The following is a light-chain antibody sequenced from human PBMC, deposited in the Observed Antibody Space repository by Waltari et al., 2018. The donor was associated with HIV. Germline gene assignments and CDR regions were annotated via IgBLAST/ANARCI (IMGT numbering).Light chain of an antibody. J-gene: IGLJ3*02. CDR1: SSDVCGSND. CDR3: SSYTSSSTWV. V-gene: IGLV2-14*01. CDR2: DVS. Sequence: QSALTQPASVSWSPGQPITTSCPGPSSDVCGSNDFPWYQQHPGKPPKLMIYDVSKRPSGVSNRFSGSKSGNTASLTISGLRAEDEADYYCSSYTSSSTWVFGGGTKLTVL.